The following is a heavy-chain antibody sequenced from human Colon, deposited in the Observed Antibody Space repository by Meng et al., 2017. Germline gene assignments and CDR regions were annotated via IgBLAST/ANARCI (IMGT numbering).Heavy chain of an antibody. CDR2: IYRSGST. CDR3: ARDYGGRRNYYGMDV. D-gene: IGHD3-16*01. J-gene: IGHJ6*01. V-gene: IGHV4-38-2*02. Sequence: SETLSLTCTVSGYSISSGYYWGWIRQPPGKGLEWIGSIYRSGSTSYNPSLESRVNISVDTSKNQFSLRLNSVTAADTAVYYCARDYGGRRNYYGMDVWGQGTAVT. CDR1: GYSISSGYY.